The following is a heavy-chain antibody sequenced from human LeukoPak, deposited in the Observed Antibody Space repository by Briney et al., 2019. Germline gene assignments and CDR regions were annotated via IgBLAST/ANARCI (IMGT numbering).Heavy chain of an antibody. CDR1: GFTFGDYW. J-gene: IGHJ4*02. D-gene: IGHD4-17*01. CDR2: TNTDESRT. Sequence: GGSLRLSCAASGFTFGDYWMHWVRQAPGKGLVWVSRTNTDESRTSYTDSVKGRFTISRDNARNTLYLQMNSLRVEDTAVYYCARGGAYGDSPDYWGQGTLVTVSS. V-gene: IGHV3-74*01. CDR3: ARGGAYGDSPDY.